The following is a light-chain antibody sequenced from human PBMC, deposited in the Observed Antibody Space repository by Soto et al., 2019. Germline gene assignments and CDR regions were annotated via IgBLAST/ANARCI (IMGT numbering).Light chain of an antibody. CDR2: TAS. J-gene: IGKJ3*01. Sequence: EMVLTQSPATLSLSPGESDTLSCRASQNVGLNFAWYQQKSGQPPRLLIHTASSRATGIPARFSGSGSRTDFTLTISSLEPEDIAVYYCHQYNSWPRGTFGPGTKVEIK. CDR1: QNVGLN. V-gene: IGKV3D-15*01. CDR3: HQYNSWPRGT.